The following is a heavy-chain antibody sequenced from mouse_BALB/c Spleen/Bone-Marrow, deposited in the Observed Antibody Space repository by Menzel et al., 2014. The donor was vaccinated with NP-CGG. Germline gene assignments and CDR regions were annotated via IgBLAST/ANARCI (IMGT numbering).Heavy chain of an antibody. V-gene: IGHV2-9*02. CDR2: IWAGGTT. CDR1: GFSLISFD. CDR3: ARDGYGSGYAWFAY. J-gene: IGHJ3*01. D-gene: IGHD1-1*01. Sequence: QVQLKESGPGLVAPSQSLSITCTVSGFSLISFDVHWIRRPPGKGLEWLGVIWAGGTTNYNSALMSRLNINKDNSKSQVFLKMNSLQPDDTAMYYCARDGYGSGYAWFAYWGQGTLVTVSA.